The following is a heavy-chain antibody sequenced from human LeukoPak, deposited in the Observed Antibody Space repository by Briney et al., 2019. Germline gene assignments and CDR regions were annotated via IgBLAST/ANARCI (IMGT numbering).Heavy chain of an antibody. CDR2: ISSSGSTI. Sequence: GGSLRLSCAASGFTFSDYYMSWIRQAPGKGLEWVSYISSSGSTIYYADSVKGRFTIPRDNAKNSLYLQMNSLRAEDTAVYYCARDARAGTEYYGMDVWGQGTTVTVSS. V-gene: IGHV3-11*01. CDR3: ARDARAGTEYYGMDV. CDR1: GFTFSDYY. J-gene: IGHJ6*02. D-gene: IGHD6-13*01.